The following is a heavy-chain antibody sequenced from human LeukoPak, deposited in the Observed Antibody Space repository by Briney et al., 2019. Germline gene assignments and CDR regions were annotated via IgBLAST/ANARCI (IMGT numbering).Heavy chain of an antibody. CDR3: ARGLDGRFGEFDY. V-gene: IGHV4-59*01. J-gene: IGHJ4*02. D-gene: IGHD3-10*01. Sequence: SETLSLTCTVSGGSISSYYWSWIRQPPGKGLEWTGYIYYSGSTNYNPSLKSRVTISVDTSKNQFSLKLSSVTAADTAVYYCARGLDGRFGEFDYWGQGTLVTVSS. CDR2: IYYSGST. CDR1: GGSISSYY.